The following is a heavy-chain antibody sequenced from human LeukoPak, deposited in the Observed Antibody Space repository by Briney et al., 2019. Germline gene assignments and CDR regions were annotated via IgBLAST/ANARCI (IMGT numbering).Heavy chain of an antibody. CDR2: INSDGTNT. J-gene: IGHJ6*02. CDR1: GFTFSTYS. V-gene: IGHV3-74*01. D-gene: IGHD6-13*01. CDR3: ARVGIAPVKNGMDV. Sequence: GGSLRLSCAASGFTFSTYSLNWVRQAPGKGLVWVSRINSDGTNTDYADSVKGRFTISRDNAKNTLYLQLNSLRAEDTAVYYCARVGIAPVKNGMDVWGQGTTVTVSS.